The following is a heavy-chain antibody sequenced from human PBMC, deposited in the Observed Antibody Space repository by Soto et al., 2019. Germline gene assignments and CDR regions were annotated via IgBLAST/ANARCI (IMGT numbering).Heavy chain of an antibody. CDR3: ARVHILLWFGELLNNWFDP. CDR2: IYYSGST. J-gene: IGHJ5*02. V-gene: IGHV4-30-4*01. D-gene: IGHD3-10*01. Sequence: TLYLTCTVAGGSISSGDYYWSWIRRPPGKGLEWIGYIYYSGSTYYNPSLKSRVTISVDTSKNQLSLKLSSVTAADTAVYYCARVHILLWFGELLNNWFDPWGQGTLVTASS. CDR1: GGSISSGDYY.